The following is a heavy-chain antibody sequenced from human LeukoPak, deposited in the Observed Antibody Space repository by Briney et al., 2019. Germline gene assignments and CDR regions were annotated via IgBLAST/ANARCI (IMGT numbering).Heavy chain of an antibody. J-gene: IGHJ6*03. CDR2: INPSGGST. V-gene: IGHV1-46*01. D-gene: IGHD6-13*01. Sequence: ASVKVSCKASGYTFTSYYMHWVRQAPGQGLEWMGIINPSGGSTSYAQKFQGRVTMTRDTSTSTVYMELSSLRSEDTAVYYCARDRIAAAGISGYYYYYMDVWGKGTTVTVSS. CDR1: GYTFTSYY. CDR3: ARDRIAAAGISGYYYYYMDV.